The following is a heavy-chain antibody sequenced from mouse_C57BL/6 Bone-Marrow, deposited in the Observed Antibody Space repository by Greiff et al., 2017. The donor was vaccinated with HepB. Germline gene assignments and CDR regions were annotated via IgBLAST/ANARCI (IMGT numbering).Heavy chain of an antibody. CDR2: IRNKANNHAT. V-gene: IGHV6-6*01. CDR3: TSFITTVVAPFDY. Sequence: EVQRVESGGGLVQPGGSMKLSCAASGFTFSDAWMDWVRQSPEKGLEWVAEIRNKANNHATYYAESVKGRFTISRDDSKSSVYLQMNSLRAEDTGIYYCTSFITTVVAPFDYWGQGTTLTVSS. CDR1: GFTFSDAW. D-gene: IGHD1-1*01. J-gene: IGHJ2*01.